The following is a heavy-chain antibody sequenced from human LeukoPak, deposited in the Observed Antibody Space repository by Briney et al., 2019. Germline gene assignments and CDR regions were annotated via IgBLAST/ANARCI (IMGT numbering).Heavy chain of an antibody. V-gene: IGHV3-21*01. D-gene: IGHD6-13*01. J-gene: IGHJ3*02. Sequence: PGGSLRLSCAASGFTFSSYSMNWVRQAPGKGLEWVSSISSSSSYIYYADSVKGRFTISRDHAKNSLYLQMNSLRAEDTAVYYCARDRGMLAAAFDIWGQGTMVTVSS. CDR1: GFTFSSYS. CDR2: ISSSSSYI. CDR3: ARDRGMLAAAFDI.